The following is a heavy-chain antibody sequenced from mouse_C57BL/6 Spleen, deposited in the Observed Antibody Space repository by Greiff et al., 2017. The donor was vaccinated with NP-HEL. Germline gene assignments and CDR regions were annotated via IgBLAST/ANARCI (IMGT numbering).Heavy chain of an antibody. CDR3: ARGGYSNYEYYAMDY. D-gene: IGHD2-5*01. CDR1: GFTFSSYA. J-gene: IGHJ4*01. V-gene: IGHV5-4*01. Sequence: GQLVESGGGLVKPGGSLKLSCAASGFTFSSYAMSWVRQTPEKRLEWVATISDGGSYTYYPDNVKGRFTISRDNAKNNLYLQMSHLKSEDTAMYCCARGGYSNYEYYAMDYWGQGTSVTVSS. CDR2: ISDGGSYT.